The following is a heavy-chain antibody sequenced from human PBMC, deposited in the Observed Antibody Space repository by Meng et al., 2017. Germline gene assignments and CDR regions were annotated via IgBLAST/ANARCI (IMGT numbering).Heavy chain of an antibody. CDR1: GCSRSNARRG. J-gene: IGHJ5*02. V-gene: IGHV2-26*01. Sequence: QVTLKASGPVLVKPTEHFRLTCTVPGCSRSNARRGVSWIRQPPGKALEWLAHIFSNDEKSYSTSLKSRLTISKDTSKSQVVLTMTNMDPVDTATYYCARIYVWGSYPNWFDPWGQGTLVTVSS. CDR2: IFSNDEK. D-gene: IGHD3-16*01. CDR3: ARIYVWGSYPNWFDP.